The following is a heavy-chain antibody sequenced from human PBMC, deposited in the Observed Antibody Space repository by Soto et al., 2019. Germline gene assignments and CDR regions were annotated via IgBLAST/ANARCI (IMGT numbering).Heavy chain of an antibody. V-gene: IGHV3-66*02. CDR1: GFTVSSNY. J-gene: IGHJ6*03. Sequence: GGSLRLSCAASGFTVSSNYMSWVRQAPGKGLEWVSVIYSGGSTYYADSVKGRFTISRDNSKNTLYLQMNSLRAEDTAVYYCARAVEEQGTVYYYYYMDVWGKGTTVTVSS. D-gene: IGHD7-27*01. CDR2: IYSGGST. CDR3: ARAVEEQGTVYYYYYMDV.